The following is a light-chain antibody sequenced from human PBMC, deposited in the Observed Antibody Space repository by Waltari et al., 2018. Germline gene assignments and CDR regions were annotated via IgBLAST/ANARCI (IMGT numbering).Light chain of an antibody. CDR3: QQRHSAPLMYT. Sequence: DIQMTQSPSSLSASVGDRVTITCRASQSISSYLNWYQQKPGKAPKLLIYAASRLQSGVPSRFSGSGSGTDFTLTISSLQHEDFATYYCQQRHSAPLMYTFGQGTKLEIK. CDR2: AAS. V-gene: IGKV1-39*01. CDR1: QSISSY. J-gene: IGKJ2*01.